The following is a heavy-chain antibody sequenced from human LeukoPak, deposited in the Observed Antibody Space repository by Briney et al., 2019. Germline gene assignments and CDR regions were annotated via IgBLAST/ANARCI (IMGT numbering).Heavy chain of an antibody. Sequence: PGGSLRLSCTASGFTFSDRYIDWVRQAPGKGLEWVGRSRNKANSYTTEYAASVKGRFTISRDESKNLLYLQMNSLKTEDTAVYYCTRCSTGTRLYYFGYWGQGTLVTVSS. CDR3: TRCSTGTRLYYFGY. CDR1: GFTFSDRY. V-gene: IGHV3-72*01. J-gene: IGHJ4*02. CDR2: SRNKANSYTT. D-gene: IGHD1/OR15-1a*01.